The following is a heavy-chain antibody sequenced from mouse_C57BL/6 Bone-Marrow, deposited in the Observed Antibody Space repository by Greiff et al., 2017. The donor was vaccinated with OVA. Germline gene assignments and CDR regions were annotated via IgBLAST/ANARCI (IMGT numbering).Heavy chain of an antibody. D-gene: IGHD2-12*01. J-gene: IGHJ2*01. Sequence: EVQLQQSGPVLVKPGASVKMSCKASGYTFTDYYMNWVKQSHGKSLEWIGVINPYNGGTSYNQKFKGKATLTVDKSSSTAYMELNSLTSEDSAVYYCARKAYSPFYFDYWGQGTTLTVSS. CDR1: GYTFTDYY. CDR3: ARKAYSPFYFDY. CDR2: INPYNGGT. V-gene: IGHV1-19*01.